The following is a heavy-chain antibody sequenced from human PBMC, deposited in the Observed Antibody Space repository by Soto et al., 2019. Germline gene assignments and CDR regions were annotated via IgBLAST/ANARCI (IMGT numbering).Heavy chain of an antibody. V-gene: IGHV3-23*01. D-gene: IGHD5-18*01. CDR2: ISGSGGST. J-gene: IGHJ4*02. CDR3: AKDIDYSYAPRGGDY. Sequence: EVQLLESGGGLVQPGGSLRLSCAASGFTFSSYAMSWVRQAPGKGLEWVSAISGSGGSTYYADSVKGRFTISRDNSKNTRYLQMNSLRAEDTAVYYCAKDIDYSYAPRGGDYWGQGTLVTVSS. CDR1: GFTFSSYA.